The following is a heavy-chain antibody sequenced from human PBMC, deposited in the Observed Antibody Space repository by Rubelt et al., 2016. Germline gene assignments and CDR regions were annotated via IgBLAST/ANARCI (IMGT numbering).Heavy chain of an antibody. J-gene: IGHJ4*02. V-gene: IGHV4-34*01. CDR1: GGSFSGYY. D-gene: IGHD5-18*01. Sequence: QVQLQQWGAGLLKPSETLSLTCGVYGGSFSGYYWSWIRQSPGKGLEWIGEINHSGSTNYNPSLKSRVTISVDTSKNQFSRKLSSVTAADTAVYYCARLPKSGYNYGHYFDYWGQGTLVTVSS. CDR3: ARLPKSGYNYGHYFDY. CDR2: INHSGST.